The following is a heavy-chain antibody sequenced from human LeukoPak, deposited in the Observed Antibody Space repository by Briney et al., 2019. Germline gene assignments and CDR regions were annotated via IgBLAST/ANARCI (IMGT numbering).Heavy chain of an antibody. CDR3: ARTNYGADFDY. Sequence: SETLSLTCTVSGYSISSGYYWGWIRQPPGKGLEWIGSIYHRGSTYYNPSLKSRVTISVDTSKNQFSLKLSSVTAADTAVYYCARTNYGADFDYWGQGTLVTVSS. CDR2: IYHRGST. D-gene: IGHD4-17*01. V-gene: IGHV4-38-2*02. J-gene: IGHJ4*02. CDR1: GYSISSGYY.